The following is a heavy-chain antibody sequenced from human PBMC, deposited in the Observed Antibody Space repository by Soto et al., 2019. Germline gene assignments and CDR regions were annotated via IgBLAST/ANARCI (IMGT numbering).Heavy chain of an antibody. Sequence: PSETLSLTCTVSGASISSGDYYWSWIRQPPGKGLEWIGYISYSGTTYYKPSLKSRVTISVDTSKSQFSLKMSSVTAADTAVYYCARGYNNDRSGYYYEGYYFDYWGQGTRVT. D-gene: IGHD3-22*01. CDR3: ARGYNNDRSGYYYEGYYFDY. V-gene: IGHV4-30-4*08. CDR2: ISYSGTT. J-gene: IGHJ4*02. CDR1: GASISSGDYY.